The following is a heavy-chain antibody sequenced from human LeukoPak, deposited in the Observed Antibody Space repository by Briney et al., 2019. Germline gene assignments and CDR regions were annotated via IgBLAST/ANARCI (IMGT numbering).Heavy chain of an antibody. J-gene: IGHJ4*02. D-gene: IGHD4-23*01. CDR3: ARVTTVLTVDY. V-gene: IGHV4-59*12. CDR1: GGSISSYY. Sequence: SETLSLTCTVSGGSISSYYWSWIRQPPGKGLEWIGYIYYSGSTNYNPSLKSRVTISVDTSKSQFSLNLSSVTAADTAVYYCARVTTVLTVDYWGQGTLVTVSS. CDR2: IYYSGST.